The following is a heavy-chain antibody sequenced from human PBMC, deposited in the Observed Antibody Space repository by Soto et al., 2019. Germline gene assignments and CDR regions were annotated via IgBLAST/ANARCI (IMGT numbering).Heavy chain of an antibody. CDR1: GGSISSFY. CDR2: IYSGGRN. D-gene: IGHD3-22*01. V-gene: IGHV4-4*07. CDR3: ARYYDTSNRPYFHH. Sequence: SETLSLTCTVSGGSISSFYWSWIRQPAGKGLEWIGRIYSGGRNNYNPSLKSRVTMSVDTSKNQFSLRLSSVTAADTAMYYCARYYDTSNRPYFHHWGQGTRVTVSS. J-gene: IGHJ1*01.